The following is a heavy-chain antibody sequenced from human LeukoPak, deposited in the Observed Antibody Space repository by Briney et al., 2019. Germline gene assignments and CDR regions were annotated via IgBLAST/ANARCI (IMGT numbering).Heavy chain of an antibody. D-gene: IGHD1-1*01. J-gene: IGHJ6*02. CDR2: IIPIFGTA. Sequence: SVKVSCKASGGTFISYAISWVRQAPGQGLEWMGGIIPIFGTANYAQKFQGRVTITADESTSTAYMELSSLRSEDTAVYYCASHRRGGTTQSDNLFPDYYYYYGMDVWGQGTTVTVSS. CDR3: ASHRRGGTTQSDNLFPDYYYYYGMDV. CDR1: GGTFISYA. V-gene: IGHV1-69*13.